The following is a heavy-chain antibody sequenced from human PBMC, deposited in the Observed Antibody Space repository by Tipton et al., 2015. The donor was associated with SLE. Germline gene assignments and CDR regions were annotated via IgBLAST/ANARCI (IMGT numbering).Heavy chain of an antibody. CDR2: IYYSGST. D-gene: IGHD2-8*02. CDR1: GDSISSSSYY. J-gene: IGHJ4*02. CDR3: ARDVGGYNTGWFPYYFDY. Sequence: GLVKPSETLSLTCIVSGDSISSSSYYWGWIRQPPGKGLEWIGSIYYSGSTYYDPSLKSRVTISIDTSKNQFSLRLSSVTAADTAVYYCARDVGGYNTGWFPYYFDYWGQGTLVTVSS. V-gene: IGHV4-39*07.